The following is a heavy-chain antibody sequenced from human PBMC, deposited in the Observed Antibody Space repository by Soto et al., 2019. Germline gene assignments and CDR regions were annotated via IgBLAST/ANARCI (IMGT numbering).Heavy chain of an antibody. D-gene: IGHD3-10*01. CDR1: GGSFSGYY. CDR2: INHSGST. J-gene: IGHJ6*02. Sequence: TLSLTCAVYGGSFSGYYWSWIRQPPGKGLEWIGEINHSGSTNYNPSLKSRVTISVDTSKNQFSLKLSSVTAADTAVYYCARGGSGSYILYYGMDVWGQGTTVTVSS. CDR3: ARGGSGSYILYYGMDV. V-gene: IGHV4-34*01.